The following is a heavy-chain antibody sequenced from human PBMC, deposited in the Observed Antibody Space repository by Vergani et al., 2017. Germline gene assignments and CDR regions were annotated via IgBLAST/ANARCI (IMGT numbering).Heavy chain of an antibody. CDR2: IYYSGST. CDR3: AREGTTGSYPDAFDI. CDR1: GGSISSSSYY. Sequence: QLQLQESGPGLVKPSETLSLTCTVSGGSISSSSYYWGWIRQPPGKGLEWIGIIYYSGSTYYNPSLKSRVTISVDTSKNQFSLELSSVTAADTAVYYCAREGTTGSYPDAFDIWGQGTMVTVSS. D-gene: IGHD1-26*01. V-gene: IGHV4-39*07. J-gene: IGHJ3*02.